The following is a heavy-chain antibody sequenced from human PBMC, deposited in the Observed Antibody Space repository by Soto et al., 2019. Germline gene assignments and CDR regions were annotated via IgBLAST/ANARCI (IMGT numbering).Heavy chain of an antibody. CDR2: IYYSGST. CDR3: ARVPVYYDFWSGYYNRGFDY. J-gene: IGHJ4*02. Sequence: SETLSLTCTVSSDSISSGDYYWCWIRQPPGKGLEWIGYIYYSGSTYYNPSLKSRVTISVDTSKNQFSLKLSSVTAADTAVYYCARVPVYYDFWSGYYNRGFDYWGQGTLVTVSS. CDR1: SDSISSGDYY. V-gene: IGHV4-30-4*01. D-gene: IGHD3-3*01.